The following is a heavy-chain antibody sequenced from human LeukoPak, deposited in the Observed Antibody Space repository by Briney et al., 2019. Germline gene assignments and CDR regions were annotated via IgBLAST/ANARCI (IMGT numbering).Heavy chain of an antibody. CDR1: GGSISSYY. CDR2: IYTSGST. V-gene: IGHV4-4*09. Sequence: SETLSLTCTVSGGSISSYYWSWIRQPPGKGLEWVGYIYTSGSTNYNPSLRSRVTISVDTSKNQFSLKLSSVTAADTAVYYCARGDIAAAGNDYWGQGTLVTVSS. CDR3: ARGDIAAAGNDY. D-gene: IGHD6-13*01. J-gene: IGHJ4*02.